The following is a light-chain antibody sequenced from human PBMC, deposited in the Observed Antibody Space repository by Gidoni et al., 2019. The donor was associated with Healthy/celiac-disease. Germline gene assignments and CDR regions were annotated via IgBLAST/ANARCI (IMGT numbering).Light chain of an antibody. CDR2: DAS. Sequence: GARCDITCQASQDISNYLNWYQQKPGKAPKLLIYDASNLETGVPSRFSGSGSGTDFTFTISSLQPEDIATYYCQQYDNLLPLTFGGGTKVEIK. CDR1: QDISNY. CDR3: QQYDNLLPLT. V-gene: IGKV1-33*01. J-gene: IGKJ4*01.